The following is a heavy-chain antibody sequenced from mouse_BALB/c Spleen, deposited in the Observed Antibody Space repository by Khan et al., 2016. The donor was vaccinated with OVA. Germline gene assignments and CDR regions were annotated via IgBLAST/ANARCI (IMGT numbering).Heavy chain of an antibody. V-gene: IGHV9-3-1*01. CDR3: ARTLYGSGYDYAMDY. CDR1: GYIFTNYG. J-gene: IGHJ4*01. D-gene: IGHD1-1*01. CDR2: INTYTGEP. Sequence: QIQLVQSGPELKKPGETVKISCKASGYIFTNYGLTWVKQAPGKGLKWMGWINTYTGEPTYADDFKGRFAFSLETSANTAYLQTNNLKNEDTATYFCARTLYGSGYDYAMDYWGQGTSVTGSS.